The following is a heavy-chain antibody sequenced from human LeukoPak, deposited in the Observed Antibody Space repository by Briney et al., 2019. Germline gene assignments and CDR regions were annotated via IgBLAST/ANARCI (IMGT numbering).Heavy chain of an antibody. V-gene: IGHV3-69-1*01. CDR1: GFTFSSYS. CDR3: ARAQTMLWEFDAFDI. Sequence: GGSLRLSCAASGFTFSSYSMNWVRQAPGKGLEWVATMTSSSTIYYADSVKGRFTISRDNAKNSLFLQMNSLRDEDTAVYSCARAQTMLWEFDAFDIWGRGTRVTVSS. J-gene: IGHJ3*02. CDR2: MTSSSTI. D-gene: IGHD3-10*01.